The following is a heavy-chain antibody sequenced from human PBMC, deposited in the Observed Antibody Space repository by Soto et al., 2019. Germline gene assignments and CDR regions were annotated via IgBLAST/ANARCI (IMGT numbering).Heavy chain of an antibody. J-gene: IGHJ3*02. Sequence: EVQLVESGGGLVQPGGSLRLSCAASGFTVSSNYMSWVRQAPGKGLEWVSVIYSGGSTYYADSVKGRFTISRHNSKNTLYLKMNSLRAEDTAVYYCARTYGSGSHRDAFDIWGQGTMVTVSS. D-gene: IGHD3-10*01. CDR1: GFTVSSNY. V-gene: IGHV3-53*04. CDR3: ARTYGSGSHRDAFDI. CDR2: IYSGGST.